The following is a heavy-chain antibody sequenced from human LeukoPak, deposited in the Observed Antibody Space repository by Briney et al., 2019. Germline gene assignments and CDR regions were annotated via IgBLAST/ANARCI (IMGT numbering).Heavy chain of an antibody. Sequence: SETLSLTCTVSGGSISRYYWSWIRQPPGKGLEWIGYIYYSGSTNYNLSLKSRITMSVDTSKKQFSLNLSSVTAADTAVYYCARHYSDSYYYYGMDVWGPGTTVTVSS. D-gene: IGHD4-11*01. CDR2: IYYSGST. CDR1: GGSISRYY. CDR3: ARHYSDSYYYYGMDV. V-gene: IGHV4-59*08. J-gene: IGHJ6*02.